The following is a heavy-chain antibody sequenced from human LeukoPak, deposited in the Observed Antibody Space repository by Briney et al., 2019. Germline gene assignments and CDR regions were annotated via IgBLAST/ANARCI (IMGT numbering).Heavy chain of an antibody. J-gene: IGHJ4*02. CDR1: GGSISSYY. D-gene: IGHD4-17*01. CDR2: IYYSGST. CDR3: TRTSASTAIDY. V-gene: IGHV4-59*01. Sequence: KPSETLSLTCTVSGGSISSYYWSWIRQPPGRRLEWIGYIYYSGSTNYNPSLKSRVTMSLDTSKNQFSLKLSSVTAADTAVYYCTRTSASTAIDYWGQGTLVTVSS.